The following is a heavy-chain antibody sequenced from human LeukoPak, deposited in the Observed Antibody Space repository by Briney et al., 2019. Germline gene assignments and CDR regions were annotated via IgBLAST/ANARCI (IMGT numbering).Heavy chain of an antibody. Sequence: GGSLRLSCAASGFTFSGSAMHWVRQASGKGLEWVGRIRSKANSYATAYAASVKGRFTISRDDSKNTAYLQMNSLKTEDTAVYYCTRQMHDGGLRFLEWFEAGNWFDPWGQGTLVTVSS. V-gene: IGHV3-73*01. D-gene: IGHD3-3*01. CDR1: GFTFSGSA. J-gene: IGHJ5*02. CDR2: IRSKANSYAT. CDR3: TRQMHDGGLRFLEWFEAGNWFDP.